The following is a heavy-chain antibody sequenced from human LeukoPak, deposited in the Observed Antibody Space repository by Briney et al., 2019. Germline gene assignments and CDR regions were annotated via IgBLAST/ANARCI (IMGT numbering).Heavy chain of an antibody. CDR3: AGGDGYKRGNY. V-gene: IGHV3-48*01. Sequence: GGSLRLSCAASGFTFNAYSMNWVRQAPGKGLEWLSYISSGSSTIYYADSVKGRFTISRDNAKNSLYLQMNSLRAEDTAVYYCAGGDGYKRGNYWGQGTLVTVSS. CDR2: ISSGSSTI. CDR1: GFTFNAYS. D-gene: IGHD5-24*01. J-gene: IGHJ4*02.